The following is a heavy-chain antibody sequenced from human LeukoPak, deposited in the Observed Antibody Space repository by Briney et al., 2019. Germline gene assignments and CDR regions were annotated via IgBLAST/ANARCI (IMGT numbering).Heavy chain of an antibody. CDR2: INHSGST. Sequence: SETLSLTCTVSGGSISSSSYYWGWIRQPPGKGLEWIGEINHSGSTIYNPSLKSRVTISADTSKNQFSLRLSSVTAADTAVYYCAIIVVVPAAPDAFDIWGQGTMVTVSS. CDR3: AIIVVVPAAPDAFDI. CDR1: GGSISSSSYY. J-gene: IGHJ3*02. V-gene: IGHV4-39*07. D-gene: IGHD2-2*01.